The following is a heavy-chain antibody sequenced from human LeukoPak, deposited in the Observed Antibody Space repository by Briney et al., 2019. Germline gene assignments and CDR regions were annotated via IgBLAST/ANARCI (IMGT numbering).Heavy chain of an antibody. Sequence: PGGSLRLSCAASGFTFSSYSMNWVRQAPGKGLEWVSSISSSSSYIYYADSVKGRFTISRDNAKNSLYLQMNSLRAEDTAVYYCASILLRPHYDILTGSYYGGDYWGQGTLVTVSS. D-gene: IGHD3-9*01. V-gene: IGHV3-21*01. J-gene: IGHJ4*02. CDR3: ASILLRPHYDILTGSYYGGDY. CDR1: GFTFSSYS. CDR2: ISSSSSYI.